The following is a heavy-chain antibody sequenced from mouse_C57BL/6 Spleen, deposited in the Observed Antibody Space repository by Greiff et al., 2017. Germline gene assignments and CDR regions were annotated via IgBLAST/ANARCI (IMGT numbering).Heavy chain of an antibody. CDR2: ISSGSSTI. V-gene: IGHV5-17*01. CDR1: GFTFSDYG. J-gene: IGHJ4*01. Sequence: EVKLMESGGGLVKPGGSLKLSCAASGFTFSDYGMHWVRQAPEKGLEWVAYISSGSSTIYYADTVKGRFTISRDNAKNTLFLQMTSLRSEDTAMYYCARGYSNDGSAMDYWGQGTSVTVSS. CDR3: ARGYSNDGSAMDY. D-gene: IGHD2-12*01.